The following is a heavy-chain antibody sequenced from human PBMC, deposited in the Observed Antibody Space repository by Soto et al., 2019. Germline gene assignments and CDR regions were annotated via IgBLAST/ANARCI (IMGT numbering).Heavy chain of an antibody. Sequence: PAETLSLTCTVSGGSISSGGYYWSWIRQHPGKGLEWIGYIYYSGSTYYNPSLKSRVTISVDTSKNQFSLKLSSVTAADTAVYYCARGEVSQTFDYWGQGTLVTVSS. D-gene: IGHD3-16*02. CDR1: GGSISSGGYY. V-gene: IGHV4-31*03. CDR2: IYYSGST. J-gene: IGHJ4*02. CDR3: ARGEVSQTFDY.